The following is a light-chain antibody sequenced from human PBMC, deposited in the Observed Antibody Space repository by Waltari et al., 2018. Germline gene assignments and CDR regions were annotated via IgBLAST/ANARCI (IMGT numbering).Light chain of an antibody. V-gene: IGLV2-14*03. CDR2: YVS. Sequence: QSALTQPTSVSGSPGQSITISCTGTSSDIGNYNYVPWYQQPPGKAPKLMIYYVSNRPSGVSNRFSGSKSGNTASLTISGLQAEDEAVYYCSSYTSSSTLVVFGTGTKVTVL. CDR3: SSYTSSSTLVV. CDR1: SSDIGNYNY. J-gene: IGLJ1*01.